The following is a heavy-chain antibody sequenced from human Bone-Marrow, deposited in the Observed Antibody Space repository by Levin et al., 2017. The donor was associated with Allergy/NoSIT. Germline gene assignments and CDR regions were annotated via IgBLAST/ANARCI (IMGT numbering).Heavy chain of an antibody. CDR2: IYYDGTRQ. CDR1: GFTFGTYG. Sequence: GGSLRLSCAASGFTFGTYGFHWVRQAPGKGLEWVAVIYYDGTRQYYGDSVKGRFTISRDDSRTTVYLQMNSLRAEDTAVYYCARDDDTNTRYSRFNYWGQGTLVTVSS. J-gene: IGHJ1*01. D-gene: IGHD2-8*01. CDR3: ARDDDTNTRYSRFNY. V-gene: IGHV3-33*08.